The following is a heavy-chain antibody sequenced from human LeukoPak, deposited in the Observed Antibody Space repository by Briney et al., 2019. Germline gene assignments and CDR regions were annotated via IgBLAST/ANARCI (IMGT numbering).Heavy chain of an antibody. Sequence: GASVKVSCKASGYTFTSYDINWVRQATGQRLEWMGWMNPNSGNTGYAQKFQGRVTITRNTSISTAYMELSSLRSEDTAVYYCARGLLRYVDTATSDAFDIWGQGTMVTVSS. CDR3: ARGLLRYVDTATSDAFDI. CDR2: MNPNSGNT. J-gene: IGHJ3*02. D-gene: IGHD5-18*01. V-gene: IGHV1-8*03. CDR1: GYTFTSYD.